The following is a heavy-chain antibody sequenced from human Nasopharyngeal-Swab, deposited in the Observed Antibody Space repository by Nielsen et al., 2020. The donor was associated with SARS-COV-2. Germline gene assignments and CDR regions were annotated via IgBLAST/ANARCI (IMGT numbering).Heavy chain of an antibody. CDR1: GGSISSSSYY. V-gene: IGHV4-39*01. D-gene: IGHD3-10*01. CDR2: IYYSGST. CDR3: ARQPPYYYGSGSYMTWFDP. Sequence: SETLSLTCTVSGGSISSSSYYWGWIRQPPGKGLEWIGTIYYSGSTYYNPSHKSRVTISVDTSKNQFSLRLSSVTAADTAVYYCARQPPYYYGSGSYMTWFDPWGQGTLVTVSS. J-gene: IGHJ5*02.